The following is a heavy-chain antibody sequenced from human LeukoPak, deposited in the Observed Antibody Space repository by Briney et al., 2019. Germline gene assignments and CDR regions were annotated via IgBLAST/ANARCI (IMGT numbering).Heavy chain of an antibody. Sequence: GGSLRLSCAASGFTFSSYAMSWVRQAPGKGLEWVSAISGSGGSTYYADSVKGRFTISRDNSKNTLYLQMNSLRAEDTAVYYCAKDQRVQYGDYRRVYYYYYMDVWGKGTTVTVSS. CDR3: AKDQRVQYGDYRRVYYYYYMDV. V-gene: IGHV3-23*01. CDR1: GFTFSSYA. D-gene: IGHD4-17*01. CDR2: ISGSGGST. J-gene: IGHJ6*03.